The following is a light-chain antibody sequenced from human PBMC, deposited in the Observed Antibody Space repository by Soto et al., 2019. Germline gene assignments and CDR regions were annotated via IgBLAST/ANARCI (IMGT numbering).Light chain of an antibody. CDR2: LFS. Sequence: QSVLTQPASVPGSPGQSITIYCIGTRTDIGTYNYVSWYHQHPARTPKLIICLFSYRPSGASNRCSGSKSANTASLTISGRQAEDEADYYCSSYTTAGTYVFGPGTKVTVL. V-gene: IGLV2-14*01. J-gene: IGLJ1*01. CDR3: SSYTTAGTYV. CDR1: RTDIGTYNY.